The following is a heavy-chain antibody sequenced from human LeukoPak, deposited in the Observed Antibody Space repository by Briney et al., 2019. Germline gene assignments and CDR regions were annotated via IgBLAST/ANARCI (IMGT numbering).Heavy chain of an antibody. D-gene: IGHD3-9*01. Sequence: SETLSLTCTVSGGSISSYYWSWIRQPPGKRLEWIGYTSYSGSTDYNPSLKSRVTMSVDTSKNQFSLKLSSVTAADTAVYYCGRRTYYDTLTGYTYWYFDLWGRGTLVTVSA. CDR2: TSYSGST. V-gene: IGHV4-59*01. CDR3: GRRTYYDTLTGYTYWYFDL. J-gene: IGHJ2*01. CDR1: GGSISSYY.